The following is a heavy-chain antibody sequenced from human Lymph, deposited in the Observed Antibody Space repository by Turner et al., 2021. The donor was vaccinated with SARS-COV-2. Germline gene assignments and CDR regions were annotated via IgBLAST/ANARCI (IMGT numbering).Heavy chain of an antibody. CDR1: GFTFSTYS. V-gene: IGHV3-21*01. J-gene: IGHJ4*02. Sequence: EVQLVESGGGLVKPGGSLRLSCAASGFTFSTYSINWVRQAPGKGLEWISSISSSSRYIYYADSVKGRFTISRDDAKNSLYLQMNSLRAEDTAVYYCARDIPTTADYFDYWGQGTLVTVSS. CDR3: ARDIPTTADYFDY. CDR2: ISSSSRYI. D-gene: IGHD4-17*01.